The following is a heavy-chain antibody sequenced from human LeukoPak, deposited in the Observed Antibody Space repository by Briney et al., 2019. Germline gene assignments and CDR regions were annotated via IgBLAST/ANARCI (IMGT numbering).Heavy chain of an antibody. D-gene: IGHD3-22*01. CDR2: IHTSGST. CDR3: HMYYYDSSGYYFVY. Sequence: SETLSLXCTVSSGPISSYHWSWIRQPAGKGLEWIGRIHTSGSTNYNPSLKSRVTMSLDTSKNQFSLKLSSVTAADTAVYYCHMYYYDSSGYYFVYWGQRTLVTVSS. CDR1: SGPISSYH. J-gene: IGHJ4*02. V-gene: IGHV4-4*07.